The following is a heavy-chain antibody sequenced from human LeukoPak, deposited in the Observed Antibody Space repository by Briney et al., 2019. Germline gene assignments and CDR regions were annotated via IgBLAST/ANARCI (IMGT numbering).Heavy chain of an antibody. D-gene: IGHD3-10*01. CDR3: ARELPTGTDYFDY. J-gene: IGHJ4*02. Sequence: TGGSLRLSCAASGFTFNSYWMGWVRQAPGKGLEWVANIKQDGSEKYYVDSVTGRFTISRDNAKNSLYLQMNSLRAEDTAVYYCARELPTGTDYFDYWGQGTLVTVSS. CDR1: GFTFNSYW. CDR2: IKQDGSEK. V-gene: IGHV3-7*01.